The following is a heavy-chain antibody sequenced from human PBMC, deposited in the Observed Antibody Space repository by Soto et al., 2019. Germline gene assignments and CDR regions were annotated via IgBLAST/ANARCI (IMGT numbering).Heavy chain of an antibody. CDR2: INPSGGST. CDR1: GYTFTSYY. V-gene: IGHV1-46*01. CDR3: AQKLQGRVTMTTDTSTSTAYMELRSLRSDDTAVYYCARGGYYYDSSGYDY. D-gene: IGHD3-10*01. J-gene: IGHJ4*02. Sequence: ASVKVSGKASGYTFTSYYMHWVRQAPGQGLEWMGIINPSGGSTSYAQKFQGRATMTRDTSTSTQGLEWMGWISAYNGNTNYAQKLQGRVTMTTDTSTSTAYMELRSLRSDDTAVYYCARGGYYYDSSGYDYWGQGTLVTVSS.